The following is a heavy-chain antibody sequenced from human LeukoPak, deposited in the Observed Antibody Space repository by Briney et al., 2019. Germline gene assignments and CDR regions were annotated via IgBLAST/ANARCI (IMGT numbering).Heavy chain of an antibody. Sequence: GGSLRLSCAASGFTFSSYAMSWVRQAPGKGLEWVSAISGSGGRTYYADSVKGRFTISRANSKNTLYLQMNSLRAEDTAVYYCAKDISVVWFGINMFDPWGQGTLVTVSS. D-gene: IGHD3-10*01. J-gene: IGHJ5*02. CDR2: ISGSGGRT. CDR3: AKDISVVWFGINMFDP. CDR1: GFTFSSYA. V-gene: IGHV3-23*01.